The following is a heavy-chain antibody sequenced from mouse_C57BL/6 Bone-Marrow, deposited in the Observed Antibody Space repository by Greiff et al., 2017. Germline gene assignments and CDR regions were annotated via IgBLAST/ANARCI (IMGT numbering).Heavy chain of an antibody. J-gene: IGHJ4*01. Sequence: VQLQQSGAELVKPGASVKLSCTASGFNIKDYYMHWVKQRTDQGLEWIGRIDPEDGETKYALKVPGKATIAAATDSTTAYLQLSSLTSEDTAFYYCARVYYDYLYYYAMDYWGQGTSVTVSS. CDR3: ARVYYDYLYYYAMDY. V-gene: IGHV14-2*01. CDR2: IDPEDGET. D-gene: IGHD2-4*01. CDR1: GFNIKDYY.